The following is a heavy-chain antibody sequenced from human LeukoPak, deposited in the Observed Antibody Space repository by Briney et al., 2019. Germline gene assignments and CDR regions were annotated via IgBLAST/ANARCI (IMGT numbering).Heavy chain of an antibody. CDR3: ARDLDFGGYSNFDY. CDR2: IKSDGSSI. J-gene: IGHJ4*02. CDR1: GFTFSSYW. Sequence: GGSLILSCAASGFTFSSYWMHWVRHAPGKGLVWVSRIKSDGSSIMYADSVKGRFTISRDNAKSTLYLQMNSLRAEDTAVYYCARDLDFGGYSNFDYWGQGTLVTVSS. D-gene: IGHD4-23*01. V-gene: IGHV3-74*03.